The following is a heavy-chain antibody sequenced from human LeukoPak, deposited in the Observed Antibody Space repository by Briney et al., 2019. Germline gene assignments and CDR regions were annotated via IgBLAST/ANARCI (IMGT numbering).Heavy chain of an antibody. D-gene: IGHD1-26*01. Sequence: GASVKVSCKASGYTFTSYDINWVRQATGQGLEWMGWMNPNSGNTGYAQKFQGRVTMTRNTSISTAYMELSSLRSEDTAVYYCARVGSGSFGTLYYFDYWGQGTLVTVSS. CDR2: MNPNSGNT. V-gene: IGHV1-8*01. CDR3: ARVGSGSFGTLYYFDY. CDR1: GYTFTSYD. J-gene: IGHJ4*02.